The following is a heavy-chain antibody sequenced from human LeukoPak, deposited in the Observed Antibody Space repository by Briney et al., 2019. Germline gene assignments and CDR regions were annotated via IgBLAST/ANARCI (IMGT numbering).Heavy chain of an antibody. CDR3: ARELVSVTRLDGWDV. V-gene: IGHV3-30-3*01. D-gene: IGHD4-17*01. CDR2: TSYDGATE. CDR1: GFTFGHYA. J-gene: IGHJ6*04. Sequence: PGGSLRLSCAASGFTFGHYAMHWVRQAPGKGLEWLALTSYDGATEFYADSVRGRFTISRDNSKNTVFLDVNSLRGEDTAVYFCARELVSVTRLDGWDVGAEGPRVIVSS.